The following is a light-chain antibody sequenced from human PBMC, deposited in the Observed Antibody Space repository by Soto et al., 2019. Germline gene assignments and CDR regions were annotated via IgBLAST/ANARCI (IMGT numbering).Light chain of an antibody. V-gene: IGKV3-15*01. Sequence: VMTQSPATLSMSPGERATLSCRASQSVSSSLAWYQQKPGQAPRLLIYGASTRATGIPDRFSGSGSETEVTLTISSLQAEDIAIYYCQQYNNWWTFGKGTKVEIK. CDR1: QSVSSS. J-gene: IGKJ1*01. CDR3: QQYNNWWT. CDR2: GAS.